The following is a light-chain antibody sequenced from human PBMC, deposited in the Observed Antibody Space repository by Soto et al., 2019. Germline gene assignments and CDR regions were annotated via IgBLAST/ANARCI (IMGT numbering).Light chain of an antibody. CDR1: SANIGNNF. CDR2: SNN. CDR3: VSWDDSLSGLV. Sequence: QSVLTQPPSASGTPGQRVTISCSGRSANIGNNFVCWYQQPPRTAPKLLIYSNNQRPSGVPDRFSGSKSGTSASLAISGLRSEDEGDYYCVSWDDSLSGLVFGTGTKVTVL. V-gene: IGLV1-47*02. J-gene: IGLJ1*01.